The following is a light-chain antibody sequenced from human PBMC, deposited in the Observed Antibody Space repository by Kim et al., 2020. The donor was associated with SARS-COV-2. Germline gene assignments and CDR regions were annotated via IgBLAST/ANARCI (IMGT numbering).Light chain of an antibody. J-gene: IGLJ3*02. Sequence: GQRVTISGSGSSSNNGSNTVNWFQQLPGAAPKLLIYSNNQRPSGVPARFSGSKSGTSASLAISGVQSEDEADYYCAAWDDSLNGWVFGGGTQLTVL. CDR3: AAWDDSLNGWV. CDR1: SSNNGSNT. V-gene: IGLV1-44*01. CDR2: SNN.